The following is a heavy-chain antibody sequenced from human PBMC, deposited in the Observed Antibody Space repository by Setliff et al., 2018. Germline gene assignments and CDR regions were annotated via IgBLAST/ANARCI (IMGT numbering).Heavy chain of an antibody. V-gene: IGHV4-61*02. CDR3: AREGYSSLIGWFDP. D-gene: IGHD6-13*01. J-gene: IGHJ5*02. CDR1: GGSISSGSYY. Sequence: PSLTCTVSGGSISSGSYYWSWIRQPAGKGLEWIGRIYTSGSTNYKPSLKSRVTISVDTSKNQFSLKLSSVTAADTAVYYCAREGYSSLIGWFDPWGQGTLVTVSS. CDR2: IYTSGST.